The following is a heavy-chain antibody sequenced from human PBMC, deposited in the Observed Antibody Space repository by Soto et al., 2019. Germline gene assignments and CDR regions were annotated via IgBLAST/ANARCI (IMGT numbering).Heavy chain of an antibody. CDR2: IYYSGST. CDR1: GNSISRYY. J-gene: IGHJ4*02. D-gene: IGHD2-8*02. Sequence: SETLSLTCTVSGNSISRYYWSWIRQPPGKGLEWIGYIYYSGSTNYNPSLKSRVTMSVDTSKNQFSLKLTSVTAADTAVYYCARDKITGLFDYWGQGTLVTVSS. CDR3: ARDKITGLFDY. V-gene: IGHV4-59*01.